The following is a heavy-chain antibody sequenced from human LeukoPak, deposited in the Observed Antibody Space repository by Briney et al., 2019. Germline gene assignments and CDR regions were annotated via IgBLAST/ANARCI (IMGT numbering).Heavy chain of an antibody. Sequence: GGSLRLSCAASGFTFSTYWMRWVRQAPGKGLEWVANIKQNGTEKYYVDSVKGRFTISRDNAKNSLYLQMNSLRAEDTAVYYCARGYTYGYIFYFDYWGQGTLVTVSS. CDR3: ARGYTYGYIFYFDY. CDR2: IKQNGTEK. CDR1: GFTFSTYW. V-gene: IGHV3-7*01. J-gene: IGHJ4*02. D-gene: IGHD5-18*01.